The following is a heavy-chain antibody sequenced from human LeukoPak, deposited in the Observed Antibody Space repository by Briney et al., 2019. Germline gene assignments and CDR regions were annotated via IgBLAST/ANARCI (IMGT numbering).Heavy chain of an antibody. CDR1: GFTFSSYG. V-gene: IGHV3-30*18. Sequence: GGSLRLSCAASGFTFSSYGMHWVRQAPGKGLEWVAVISYDGSNKYYADSVKGRFTISRDNSKNTLSLQMNSLRAEDTAVYYCAKGKIFGVVMESTRWGQGTLVTVSS. CDR2: ISYDGSNK. D-gene: IGHD3-3*01. CDR3: AKGKIFGVVMESTR. J-gene: IGHJ4*02.